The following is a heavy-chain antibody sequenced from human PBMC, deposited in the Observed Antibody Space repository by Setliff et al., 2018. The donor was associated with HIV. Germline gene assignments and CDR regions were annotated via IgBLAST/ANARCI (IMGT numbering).Heavy chain of an antibody. CDR2: IYTSGST. CDR1: GGSISSYY. D-gene: IGHD3-22*01. J-gene: IGHJ4*02. V-gene: IGHV4-4*09. CDR3: SRGLSFYDPGGFDY. Sequence: SETLSLTCTVSGGSISSYYWSWIRQPPGKGLEWIGYIYTSGSTNYNPSLKSRVTISVDTSKNQFSLKLSSVTAADTAVYYCSRGLSFYDPGGFDYWGQGTQVTVSA.